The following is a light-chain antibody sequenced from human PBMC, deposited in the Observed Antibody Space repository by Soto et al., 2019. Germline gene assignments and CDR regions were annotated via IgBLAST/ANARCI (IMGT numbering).Light chain of an antibody. J-gene: IGKJ4*01. CDR3: QVRGSGPPEVA. CDR2: DAS. Sequence: EIVLTQSPGTLSLSPGERATLSCRASQSISSSFLAWYQQKPGQAPRLLIYDASSRATGIPDRFSGSGSGTDFTLTISSLEPEDFGVYYCQVRGSGPPEVAFGGGTKVEIK. V-gene: IGKV3D-20*02. CDR1: QSISSSF.